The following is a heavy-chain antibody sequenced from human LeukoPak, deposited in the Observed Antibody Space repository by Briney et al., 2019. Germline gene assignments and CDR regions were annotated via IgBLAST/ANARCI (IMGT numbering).Heavy chain of an antibody. V-gene: IGHV3-7*01. CDR3: ARGDIAAAGTLDYYYYYMDV. J-gene: IGHJ6*03. CDR2: IKQDGSEK. D-gene: IGHD6-13*01. Sequence: GGSLRLSCAASGFTFSSYWMSWVRQAPGKGLEWVANIKQDGSEKYYVDSVKGRFTISRDNAKNSLYLQMNSLRAADTAVYYCARGDIAAAGTLDYYYYYMDVWGKGTTVTVSS. CDR1: GFTFSSYW.